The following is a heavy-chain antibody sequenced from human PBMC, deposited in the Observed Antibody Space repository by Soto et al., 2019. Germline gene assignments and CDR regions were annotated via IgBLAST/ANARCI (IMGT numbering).Heavy chain of an antibody. J-gene: IGHJ5*02. CDR3: AKDQREAATNNWFDP. D-gene: IGHD4-4*01. CDR1: GFTFNNYA. CDR2: MSGSGADT. Sequence: GGSLRLSCAASGFTFNNYAMTWVRQAPGKGLEWVSGMSGSGADTYYADSVKGRFTISRDNSENTLYLQMNSLRAEDTAVYYCAKDQREAATNNWFDPWGQGTLVTVSS. V-gene: IGHV3-23*01.